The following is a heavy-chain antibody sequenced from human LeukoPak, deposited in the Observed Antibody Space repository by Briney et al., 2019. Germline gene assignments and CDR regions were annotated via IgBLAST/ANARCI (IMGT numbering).Heavy chain of an antibody. CDR3: ARSLAGKGRFDY. D-gene: IGHD3-3*02. V-gene: IGHV1-46*01. Sequence: ASVKVSCKASGGTFSSYAISWVRQAPGQGLEWIGIINPSAGKTSYPQEFQDRVTMTRDTSTSTVYMELSSLRSEDTAVYYCARSLAGKGRFDYWGQGTLVTVSS. CDR2: INPSAGKT. J-gene: IGHJ4*02. CDR1: GGTFSSYA.